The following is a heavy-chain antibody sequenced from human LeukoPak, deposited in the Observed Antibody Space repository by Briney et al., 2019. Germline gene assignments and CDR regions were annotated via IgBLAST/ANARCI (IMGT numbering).Heavy chain of an antibody. V-gene: IGHV3-11*04. D-gene: IGHD2-8*01. Sequence: GGSLRLYCAASGFTFSDYYMSWIRQAPGKGLEGVSYISSSGSTIYHADSVKGRFTISRDNAKNSLYLQMNSLRAEDTALYYCARARRMLYEYTYFDYWGQGTLVTVSS. CDR3: ARARRMLYEYTYFDY. CDR1: GFTFSDYY. CDR2: ISSSGSTI. J-gene: IGHJ4*02.